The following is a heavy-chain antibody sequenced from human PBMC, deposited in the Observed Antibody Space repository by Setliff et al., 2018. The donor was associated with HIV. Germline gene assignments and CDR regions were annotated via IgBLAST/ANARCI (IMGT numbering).Heavy chain of an antibody. CDR3: ARDGGPGSGWGDYSYYYSMDV. J-gene: IGHJ6*04. D-gene: IGHD6-19*01. CDR1: GGAFSSYA. V-gene: IGHV1-3*01. CDR2: INAGNGNT. Sequence: GASVKVSCKASGGAFSSYALSWVRQAPGQGLEWMGWINAGNGNTKYSQEFQGRVTITTDTSADTAYMELSSLRFEDTAVYYCARDGGPGSGWGDYSYYYSMDVWGKGTTVTVSS.